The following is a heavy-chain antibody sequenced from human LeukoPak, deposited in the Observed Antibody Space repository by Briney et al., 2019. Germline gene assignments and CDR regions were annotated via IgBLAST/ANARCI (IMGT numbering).Heavy chain of an antibody. V-gene: IGHV4-34*01. Sequence: PSETLSLTCAVYGGTFSGYYWSWIRQPPGKRLEWVGESNDSGGTNYNPSLRSRVTISADKSKNQVSLKLTSVTAADTAVYYCARLGGAARHYWGQGTLVTVSS. CDR3: ARLGGAARHY. J-gene: IGHJ4*02. CDR2: SNDSGGT. D-gene: IGHD6-6*01. CDR1: GGTFSGYY.